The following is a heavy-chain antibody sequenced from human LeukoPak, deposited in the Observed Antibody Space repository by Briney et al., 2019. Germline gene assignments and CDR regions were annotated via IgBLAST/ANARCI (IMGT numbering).Heavy chain of an antibody. Sequence: PGGSLRLSCAASGFTFSNYAMNWVRQAPGKGLEWVSGISGGGGTTYYADSVKGRFTTSRDKSKNTLYLQMNSLRAEDTAAYYCAKGTRDVYNGDWGQGTLVTVSS. CDR3: AKGTRDVYNGD. V-gene: IGHV3-23*01. J-gene: IGHJ4*02. CDR2: ISGGGGTT. CDR1: GFTFSNYA. D-gene: IGHD5-24*01.